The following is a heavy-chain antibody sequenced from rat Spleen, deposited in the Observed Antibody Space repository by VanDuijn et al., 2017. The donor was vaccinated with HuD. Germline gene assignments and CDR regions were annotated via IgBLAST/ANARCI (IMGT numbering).Heavy chain of an antibody. J-gene: IGHJ2*01. CDR2: ISSDGRRN. Sequence: EVQLVESDGGLVQPGRSLKLSCAASGFTFSDYYMAWVRQAPTKGLEWVATISSDGRRNYYRDSVKGRFTISRDNAKSTLYLQMDSLRSEDTATYYCARLYYYSSFDYWGLGVMVTVSS. D-gene: IGHD1-2*01. CDR3: ARLYYYSSFDY. CDR1: GFTFSDYY. V-gene: IGHV5-7*01.